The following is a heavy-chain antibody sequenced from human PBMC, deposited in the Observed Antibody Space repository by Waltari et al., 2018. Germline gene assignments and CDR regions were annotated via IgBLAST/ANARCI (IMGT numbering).Heavy chain of an antibody. D-gene: IGHD2-2*01. V-gene: IGHV4-39*07. J-gene: IGHJ4*02. Sequence: QLQLQESGPGLVKPSETLSLTCTVSGGSISSSSYYWGWIRQPPGKGLEWIGSIYYSGSTYYNPSLKSRVTISVDTSKNQFSLKLSSVTAADTAVYYCARAQLSGFFDYWGQGTLVTVSS. CDR1: GGSISSSSYY. CDR3: ARAQLSGFFDY. CDR2: IYYSGST.